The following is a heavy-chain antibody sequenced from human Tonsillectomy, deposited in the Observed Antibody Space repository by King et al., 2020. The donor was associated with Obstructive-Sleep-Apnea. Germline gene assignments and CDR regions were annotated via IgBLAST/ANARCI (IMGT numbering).Heavy chain of an antibody. D-gene: IGHD3-22*01. CDR2: ICGRGTYT. V-gene: IGHV3-23*04. Sequence: VQLVESGGGLVQPGGSLRLSCSASGFTFSNYPMTWVRQAPGKGLEWVSGICGRGTYTDYQDSAKVRFTIARDNSKNTLYLQMNILRAEDTAVYYCAKFYNYDRDGNYWRALDIWGQGTMVTVSS. J-gene: IGHJ3*02. CDR1: GFTFSNYP. CDR3: AKFYNYDRDGNYWRALDI.